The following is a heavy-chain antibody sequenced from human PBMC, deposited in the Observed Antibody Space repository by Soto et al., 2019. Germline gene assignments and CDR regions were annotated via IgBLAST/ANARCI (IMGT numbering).Heavy chain of an antibody. D-gene: IGHD2-21*01. CDR1: GGSISSGGYY. V-gene: IGHV4-31*03. CDR3: ARAGMEIAILILVDY. J-gene: IGHJ4*02. CDR2: IYYSQST. Sequence: QVQLQESGPGLVKPSQTRSLTCTVSGGSISSGGYYWSWIRQHPGKGMEWIGYIYYSQSTYYNQSLKSRVTKPVDTYNNSFCLKLCSVNAADNDVYYCARAGMEIAILILVDYWGQGTLVTDSS.